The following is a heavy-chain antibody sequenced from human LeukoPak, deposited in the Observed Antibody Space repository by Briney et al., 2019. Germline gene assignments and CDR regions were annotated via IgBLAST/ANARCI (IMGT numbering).Heavy chain of an antibody. CDR2: VSYSGDT. CDR3: ARGGMSTYYDSGGYFSY. CDR1: GGSFSGYY. J-gene: IGHJ4*02. D-gene: IGHD3-22*01. Sequence: IPSETLSLTCAVYGGSFSGYYWSWIRQPPGKGLEWIGYVSYSGDTNYNPSLRSRVTMSVDTSKSQFSLKLSSVTAADTAVYFCARGGMSTYYDSGGYFSYWGQGAPVTVPS. V-gene: IGHV4-59*01.